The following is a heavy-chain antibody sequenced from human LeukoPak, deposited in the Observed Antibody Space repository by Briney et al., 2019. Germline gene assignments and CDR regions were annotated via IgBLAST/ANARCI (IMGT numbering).Heavy chain of an antibody. CDR3: ARDRTGIAVAGTWSGFDP. Sequence: GGSLRLSGAASGFTVSSNYMSWVRQAPGKGLEWVSVIYSGGSTYYADSVKGRFTISRDNSKNTLYLQMNSLRAEDTAVYYCARDRTGIAVAGTWSGFDPWGQGTLVTVSS. CDR2: IYSGGST. J-gene: IGHJ5*02. D-gene: IGHD6-19*01. CDR1: GFTVSSNY. V-gene: IGHV3-53*01.